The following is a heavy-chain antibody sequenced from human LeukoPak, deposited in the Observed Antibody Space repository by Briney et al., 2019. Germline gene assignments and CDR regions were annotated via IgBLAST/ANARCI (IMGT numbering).Heavy chain of an antibody. CDR3: ARDSRGSDYFDY. CDR2: IYYSGST. CDR1: GGSISSYY. V-gene: IGHV4-59*01. J-gene: IGHJ4*02. D-gene: IGHD3-10*01. Sequence: SETLSLTCTVSGGSISSYYWSWIRQPPGKGLEWIGYIYYSGSTNYNPSLKSRVTISVDTSKNQFSLKLSSVTAADTAVYYCARDSRGSDYFDYWGQGTLVTVSS.